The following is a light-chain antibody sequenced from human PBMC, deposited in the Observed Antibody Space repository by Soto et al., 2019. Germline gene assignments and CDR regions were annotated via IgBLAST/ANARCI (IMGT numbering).Light chain of an antibody. Sequence: QSALTQPASVSGSPGQSITISCTGTSSDVGGYNYVSWYQQHPGKAPKLMIYDVSNRPSGVSNRFSGSKSGNTPSLTISGLQAEDEADYYCSSYTSSSTLAVFGGGTKLTVL. CDR2: DVS. CDR1: SSDVGGYNY. J-gene: IGLJ2*01. V-gene: IGLV2-14*01. CDR3: SSYTSSSTLAV.